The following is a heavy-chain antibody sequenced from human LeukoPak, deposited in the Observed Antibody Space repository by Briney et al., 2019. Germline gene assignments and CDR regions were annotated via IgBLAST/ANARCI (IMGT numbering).Heavy chain of an antibody. J-gene: IGHJ4*02. Sequence: GGSLRLSCAASGFTFSSYAMSWVRQAPGKGLGWVSAISGSGGSTYYADSVKGRFTISRDNSKNTLYLQMNSLRAEDMAVYYCAKDLPMTPRGYWGQGTLVTVSS. D-gene: IGHD3-10*01. V-gene: IGHV3-23*01. CDR3: AKDLPMTPRGY. CDR1: GFTFSSYA. CDR2: ISGSGGST.